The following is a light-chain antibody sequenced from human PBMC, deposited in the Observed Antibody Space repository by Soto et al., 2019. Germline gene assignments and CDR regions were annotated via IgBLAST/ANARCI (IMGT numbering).Light chain of an antibody. CDR1: SSDVGSYNY. V-gene: IGLV2-8*01. Sequence: SALTQPPSASGALGPAVSISCTGTSSDVGSYNYVSWYQQRPGKAPKLIIDEVSKRPSGVPDRFSGSKSCNTASLTCTGLQAEDEDDYVCSSYAGTYVFGTGTKVTV. J-gene: IGLJ1*01. CDR2: EVS. CDR3: SSYAGTYV.